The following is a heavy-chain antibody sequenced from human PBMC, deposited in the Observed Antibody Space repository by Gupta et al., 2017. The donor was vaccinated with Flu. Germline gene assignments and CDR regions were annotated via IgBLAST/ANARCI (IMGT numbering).Heavy chain of an antibody. CDR3: ARWPVSPGPDDHIYGMDV. CDR2: IVPLVGTA. CDR1: GDTFRKYA. J-gene: IGHJ6*02. D-gene: IGHD5/OR15-5a*01. Sequence: HVPLVQSGAEVKKPGSSVSVSCKASGDTFRKYAIAWVRPAPRQGLEWMGDIVPLVGTAMYAAKFQGRVTITADKSTTTAYMTVSSLGSEDTAVYYCARWPVSPGPDDHIYGMDVWGQGTTGTVSS. V-gene: IGHV1-69*06.